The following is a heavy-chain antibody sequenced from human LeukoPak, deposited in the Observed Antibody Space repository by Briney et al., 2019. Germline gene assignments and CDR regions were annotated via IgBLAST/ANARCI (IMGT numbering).Heavy chain of an antibody. CDR2: ISRGSTTI. V-gene: IGHV3-48*01. J-gene: IGHJ4*02. Sequence: GGSLRLSCAASGFTFNDYNMNWVRQAPGKGLEWISYISRGSTTIYYADSVKGRFTISRDDAKNSLYLQMSSLRAEDTAVYYCGRVYTSSWYGDCWGQGTLVSVSS. D-gene: IGHD6-13*01. CDR3: GRVYTSSWYGDC. CDR1: GFTFNDYN.